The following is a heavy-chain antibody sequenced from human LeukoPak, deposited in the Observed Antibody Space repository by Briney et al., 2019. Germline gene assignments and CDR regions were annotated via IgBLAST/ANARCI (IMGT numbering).Heavy chain of an antibody. CDR1: GFTFSSYG. CDR2: ISSSSSTI. D-gene: IGHD6-13*01. V-gene: IGHV3-48*04. CDR3: ARGTSAADY. J-gene: IGHJ4*02. Sequence: GGSLRLSCAASGFTFSSYGMNWVRQAPGKGLEWVSYISSSSSTINYADSVKGRFTISRDDAKNSLYLQMNSLRAEDTAVYYCARGTSAADYWGQGTLVTVSS.